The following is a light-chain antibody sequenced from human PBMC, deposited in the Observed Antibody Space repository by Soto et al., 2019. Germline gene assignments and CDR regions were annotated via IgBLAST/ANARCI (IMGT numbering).Light chain of an antibody. CDR1: QSVSSN. Sequence: KVVTTSLATLAVSQVERATVYCRASQSVSSNLAWYQQKPGQAPRLLIYGASTRATGIPARFSGSGSGTEFTLTISSLQSEDFAVYYCQQYNNWPLTFGGGTKVDI. V-gene: IGKV3-15*01. CDR2: GAS. J-gene: IGKJ4*01. CDR3: QQYNNWPLT.